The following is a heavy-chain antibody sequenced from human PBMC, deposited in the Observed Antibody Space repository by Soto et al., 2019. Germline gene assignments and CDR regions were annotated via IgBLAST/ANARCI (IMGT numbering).Heavy chain of an antibody. Sequence: SETLALTCAVYGGSFRGYYWSWIRQPPGKGLEWIGEINHSGSTNYNPSLKSRVTKSVDTSKNQFSLKLSSVTAADTAVYYCARGRGGYYYGSGSPHMDVWGKGTTVTVSS. J-gene: IGHJ6*03. CDR3: ARGRGGYYYGSGSPHMDV. D-gene: IGHD3-10*01. V-gene: IGHV4-34*01. CDR2: INHSGST. CDR1: GGSFRGYY.